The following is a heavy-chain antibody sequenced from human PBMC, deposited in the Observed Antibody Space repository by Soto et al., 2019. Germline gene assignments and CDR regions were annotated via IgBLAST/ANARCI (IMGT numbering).Heavy chain of an antibody. CDR3: ARVAAAGRGTDY. V-gene: IGHV4-30-4*01. D-gene: IGHD6-13*01. J-gene: IGHJ4*02. CDR1: GGSISSGDYY. Sequence: SETLSLTCTVSGGSISSGDYYWSWIRQPPGKGLEWIGYIYSGSTYYTPSLKSRVTMSVDTSQNQFSLKLTSVTAEDRAVYYCARVAAAGRGTDYWGQGTPVTVSS. CDR2: IYSGST.